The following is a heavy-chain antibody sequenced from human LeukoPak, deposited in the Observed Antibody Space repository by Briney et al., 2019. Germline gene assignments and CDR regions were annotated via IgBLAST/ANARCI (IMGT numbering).Heavy chain of an antibody. CDR1: GYTFTSYY. CDR3: AKAGGINYYGSGSYPHYYYYMDV. V-gene: IGHV1-46*01. CDR2: INPSGGST. D-gene: IGHD3-10*01. Sequence: ASVKLSCKASGYTFTSYYMHWVRQAPGQGLEWMGIINPSGGSTSYAQKFQGRVTMTRDTSTSTVYMELRSLRSDDTAVYYCAKAGGINYYGSGSYPHYYYYMDVWGKGTTVTVSS. J-gene: IGHJ6*03.